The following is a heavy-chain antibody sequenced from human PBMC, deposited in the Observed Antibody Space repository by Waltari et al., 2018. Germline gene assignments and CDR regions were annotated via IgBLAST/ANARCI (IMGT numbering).Heavy chain of an antibody. CDR2: LSSSCSYI. V-gene: IGHV3-21*01. CDR3: ARNRLVITSDY. D-gene: IGHD2-21*01. CDR1: GFTFSSYS. J-gene: IGHJ4*02. Sequence: EVQLVESGGGLVKPGGSLRLSCAASGFTFSSYSMSWVGQAQGKGLGLVSALSSSCSYIYYSDSVKVRFTISRDNSNNSLYLQMNSLRAEDTAVYYCARNRLVITSDYWGQGTLVTVSS.